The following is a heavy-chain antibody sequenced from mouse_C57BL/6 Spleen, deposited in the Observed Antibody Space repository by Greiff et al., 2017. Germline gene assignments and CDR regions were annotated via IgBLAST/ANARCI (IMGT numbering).Heavy chain of an antibody. D-gene: IGHD1-1*01. CDR1: GYAFTNYL. V-gene: IGHV1-54*01. CDR2: INPGSGGT. CDR3: ASSPLYYYGSSPFAY. J-gene: IGHJ3*01. Sequence: QVQLQQSGAELVRPGTSVKVSCKASGYAFTNYLIEWVKQRPGQGLEWIGVINPGSGGTNYNEKFKGKATLTADKSSSTAYMQLSSLTSEDSAVYFCASSPLYYYGSSPFAYWGQGTLVTVSA.